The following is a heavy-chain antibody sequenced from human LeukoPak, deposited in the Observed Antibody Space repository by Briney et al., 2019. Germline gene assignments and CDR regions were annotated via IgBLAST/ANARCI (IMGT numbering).Heavy chain of an antibody. Sequence: SETLSLTCTVSGGSISSHYWSWIRQPPGKGLEWIGYIYYSGSTNYNPSLKSRVTISVDTSKNQFSLKLSSVTAADTAVYYCARANLATMITLDYFDYWGQGTLVTVSS. CDR3: ARANLATMITLDYFDY. CDR2: IYYSGST. CDR1: GGSISSHY. V-gene: IGHV4-59*11. J-gene: IGHJ4*02. D-gene: IGHD3-22*01.